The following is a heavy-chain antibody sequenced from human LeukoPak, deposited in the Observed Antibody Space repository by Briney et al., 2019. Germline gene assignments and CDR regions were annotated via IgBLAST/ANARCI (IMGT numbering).Heavy chain of an antibody. V-gene: IGHV3-33*01. CDR1: GFISSTYG. CDR2: IWYDGSIK. J-gene: IGHJ4*02. D-gene: IGHD6-19*01. CDR3: ASAAGPFDN. Sequence: GSSLRLSCAASGFISSTYGMHCVRQAPGKGLEWVAVIWYDGSIKYYGDSVKGRFTISRDNSKNTLYLQMNSLRAEDTALYYCASAAGPFDNWGQGTLVTVSS.